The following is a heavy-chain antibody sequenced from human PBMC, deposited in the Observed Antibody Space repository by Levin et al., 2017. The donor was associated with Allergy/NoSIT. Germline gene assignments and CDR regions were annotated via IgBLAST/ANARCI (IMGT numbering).Heavy chain of an antibody. CDR1: GFTISSNY. J-gene: IGHJ4*02. V-gene: IGHV3-53*01. D-gene: IGHD3-3*01. Sequence: GESLKISCAASGFTISSNYMSWVRQAPGKGLEWVSILYPSGGTYYADSVKGRFSISRDNSKNTLYLQLNSLRAEDTAVYYCAREVVGNGLWSGYYLHWGQGTLVTVSS. CDR2: LYPSGGT. CDR3: AREVVGNGLWSGYYLH.